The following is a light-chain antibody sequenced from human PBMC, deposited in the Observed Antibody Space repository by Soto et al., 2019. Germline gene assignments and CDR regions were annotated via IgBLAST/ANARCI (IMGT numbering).Light chain of an antibody. CDR2: LEGTGDY. J-gene: IGLJ3*02. V-gene: IGLV4-60*03. CDR1: SGHSSYT. Sequence: QLVLTQSSSASASLRSSVKLTCTLSSGHSSYTIAWHQQQPGKAPRYLMKLEGTGDYNKGSGVPDRFSASSSGADRYLSISNLQSEDEADYYGENWDSKSWVFGGGTKLTVL. CDR3: ENWDSKSWV.